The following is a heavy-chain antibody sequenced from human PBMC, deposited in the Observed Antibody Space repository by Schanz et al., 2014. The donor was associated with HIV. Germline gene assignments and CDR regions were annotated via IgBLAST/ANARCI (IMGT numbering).Heavy chain of an antibody. V-gene: IGHV3-23*04. CDR2: ISGSGGGT. CDR1: GFTFSDYP. CDR3: AKAKGSYSATTFYFDF. J-gene: IGHJ4*02. Sequence: VQLVESGGGLVKPGRSLGLSCTASGFTFSDYPMTWVRQAPGKGLEWVSAISGSGGGTYYADSVKGRFTISRDNSKNTLSLHMNSLRVEDTAVYYCAKAKGSYSATTFYFDFWGQGTLVTVSS. D-gene: IGHD1-26*01.